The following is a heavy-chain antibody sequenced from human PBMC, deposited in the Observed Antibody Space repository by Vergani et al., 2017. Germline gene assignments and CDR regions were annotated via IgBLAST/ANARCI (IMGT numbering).Heavy chain of an antibody. V-gene: IGHV3-30*02. Sequence: QVQLVESGGGVVQPGGSLKISCAASGFTFSSYGLHWVRQAPGRGLEWVTFIQNDGSNKYYVDSVKGRFTISTDNSKNTLYMRMNSLRAEDTAVYYCAKDFEGYSYGFIDYWGQGTLVTVSS. J-gene: IGHJ4*02. CDR2: IQNDGSNK. CDR3: AKDFEGYSYGFIDY. D-gene: IGHD5-18*01. CDR1: GFTFSSYG.